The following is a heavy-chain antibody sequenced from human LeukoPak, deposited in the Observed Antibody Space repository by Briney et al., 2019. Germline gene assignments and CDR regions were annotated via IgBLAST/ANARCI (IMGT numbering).Heavy chain of an antibody. CDR3: TGYDFWSGSTLDY. J-gene: IGHJ4*02. V-gene: IGHV3-49*03. D-gene: IGHD3-3*01. CDR2: IRSKAYGGTT. Sequence: HTGGSLRLSCTASGFTFGDYAMSWFRKAPGKGLEWVGFIRSKAYGGTTEYAASVKGRFTISRDDSKSIAYLQMNNLKTEDTAVYYCTGYDFWSGSTLDYWGQGTLVTVSS. CDR1: GFTFGDYA.